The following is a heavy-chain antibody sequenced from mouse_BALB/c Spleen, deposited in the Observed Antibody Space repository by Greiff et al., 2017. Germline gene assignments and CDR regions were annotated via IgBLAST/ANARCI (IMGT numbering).Heavy chain of an antibody. CDR3: ARSEGYSPWFAY. CDR1: GFNIKDTY. Sequence: VQLKESGAELVKPGASVKLSCTASGFNIKDTYMHWVKQRPEQGLEWIGRIDPANGNTKYDPKFQGKATITADTSSNTAYLQLSSLTSEDTAVYYCARSEGYSPWFAYWGQGTLVTVSA. CDR2: IDPANGNT. J-gene: IGHJ3*01. V-gene: IGHV14-3*02.